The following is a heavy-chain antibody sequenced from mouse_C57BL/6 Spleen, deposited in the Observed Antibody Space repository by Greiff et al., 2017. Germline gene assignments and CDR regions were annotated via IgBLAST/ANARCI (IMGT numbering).Heavy chain of an antibody. CDR1: GYSITSGYY. V-gene: IGHV3-6*01. D-gene: IGHD1-1*01. CDR2: ISYDGSN. J-gene: IGHJ4*01. Sequence: EVQLQQSGPGLVKPSQSLSLTCSVTGYSITSGYYWNWIRQFPGNKLEWMGYISYDGSNNYNPSLKNRISITRDTSKHQFFLKLNSVTTEDTATYYCAREGYYYGSSLYYAMDYWGQGTSVTVSS. CDR3: AREGYYYGSSLYYAMDY.